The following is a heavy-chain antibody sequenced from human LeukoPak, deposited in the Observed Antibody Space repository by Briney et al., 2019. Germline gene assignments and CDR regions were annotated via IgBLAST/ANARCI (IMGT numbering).Heavy chain of an antibody. CDR2: IKQDGTEK. V-gene: IGHV3-7*01. CDR1: GFSFTTYW. CDR3: SSGYYPVF. D-gene: IGHD3-22*01. J-gene: IGHJ4*02. Sequence: GGSLRLSCAASGFSFTTYWMSWVRQAPGKGLEWVANIKQDGTEKYYVDSVKGRFTISRDNAENSLYLQMNSLRAEDTAVYYCSSGYYPVFWGQGTLVTVSS.